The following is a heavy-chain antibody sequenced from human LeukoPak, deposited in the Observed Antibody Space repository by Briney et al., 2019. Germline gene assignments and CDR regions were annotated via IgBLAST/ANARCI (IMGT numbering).Heavy chain of an antibody. J-gene: IGHJ4*01. CDR1: RLTLSIYG. D-gene: IGHD2-2*01. CDR3: AKDGCSSXXXXELDY. CDR2: IWYGGSNK. Sequence: GRSLRLSCAASRLTLSIYGMHWVRQAPGKGLEWGAVIWYGGSNKYYADSVKGRFTISRDNSKNTLYLQMNSLRAEDTAVYYCAKDGCSSXXXXELDYW. V-gene: IGHV3-30*18.